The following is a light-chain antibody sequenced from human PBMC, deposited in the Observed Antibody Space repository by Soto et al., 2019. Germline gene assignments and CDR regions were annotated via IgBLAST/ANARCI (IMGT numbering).Light chain of an antibody. Sequence: DIQRTQSPSSLSVSVGDRVTIPCRASQGIRNDLGWYQQKPGKAPKRLIYAASSLLSGVPSRFSGSGSETEFTLTISSLQPEDFATYYCQKCKIAPFTFGGGTKVDIK. CDR1: QGIRND. CDR3: QKCKIAPFT. V-gene: IGKV1-17*01. CDR2: AAS. J-gene: IGKJ4*01.